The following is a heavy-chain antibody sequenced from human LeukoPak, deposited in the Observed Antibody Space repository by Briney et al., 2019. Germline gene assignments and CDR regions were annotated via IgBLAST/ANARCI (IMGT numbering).Heavy chain of an antibody. J-gene: IGHJ4*02. CDR1: GGTIRSYY. CDR2: IYNSGNT. CDR3: ARDQGYFDY. Sequence: PSETLSLTCNVSGGTIRSYYWTWIRQPPGKGLEWIGYIYNSGNTNYNPSLKSRVTISLDTSNNQFSLKLSSVTAADTAVYYCARDQGYFDYWGQGTLVTVSS. V-gene: IGHV4-59*01.